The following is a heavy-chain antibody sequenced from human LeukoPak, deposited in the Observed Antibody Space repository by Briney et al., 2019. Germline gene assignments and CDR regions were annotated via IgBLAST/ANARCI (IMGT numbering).Heavy chain of an antibody. CDR3: ARVKDSSGWYGGGAFDI. D-gene: IGHD6-13*01. CDR1: GFTFSSYS. CDR2: ISSSSSYI. J-gene: IGHJ3*02. V-gene: IGHV3-21*01. Sequence: GGSLRLTCAASGFTFSSYSMNWVRQAPGKGLEWVSSISSSSSYIYYADSVKGRFTISRDNAKNSLYLQMNSLRAEDTAVYYCARVKDSSGWYGGGAFDIWGQGTMVTVSS.